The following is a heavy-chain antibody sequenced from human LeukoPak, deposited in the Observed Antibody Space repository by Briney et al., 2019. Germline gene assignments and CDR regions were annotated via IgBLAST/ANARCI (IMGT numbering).Heavy chain of an antibody. D-gene: IGHD1-26*01. J-gene: IGHJ5*02. V-gene: IGHV4-39*01. Sequence: PSETLSLTCTVSGGSISSDIYYWGWIRQPPGKGLEWIGRIYYSGSTYYNPSLKSRVTISVDTSKNQFSLKLSSVTAADTAVYYCARHPSRSGSYLRWFDPWGQGTLVTVSS. CDR3: ARHPSRSGSYLRWFDP. CDR2: IYYSGST. CDR1: GGSISSDIYY.